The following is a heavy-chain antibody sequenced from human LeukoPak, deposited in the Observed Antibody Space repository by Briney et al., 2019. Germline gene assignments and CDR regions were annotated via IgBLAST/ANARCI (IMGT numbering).Heavy chain of an antibody. Sequence: GSLRLSCAASGFTFSSYEMNWVRQAPGKGLEWVSYISSSGSTIYYADSVKGRFTISRDNSKNTLYLQMNSLRAEDTAVYYCARVGEPRYDFWSGYLPYYYYYYMDVWGKGTTVTVSS. D-gene: IGHD3-3*01. J-gene: IGHJ6*03. V-gene: IGHV3-48*03. CDR3: ARVGEPRYDFWSGYLPYYYYYYMDV. CDR1: GFTFSSYE. CDR2: ISSSGSTI.